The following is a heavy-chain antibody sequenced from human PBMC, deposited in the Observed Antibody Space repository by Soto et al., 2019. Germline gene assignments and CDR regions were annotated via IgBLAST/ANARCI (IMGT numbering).Heavy chain of an antibody. CDR3: ARDDFTDIVVVWGAFDI. CDR2: ISSSSSYI. CDR1: GFTFSSYS. D-gene: IGHD2-2*01. V-gene: IGHV3-21*01. J-gene: IGHJ3*02. Sequence: PGGSLRLSCAASGFTFSSYSMNWVRQAPGKGLEWVSSISSSSSYIYYADSVKGRFTISRDNAKNSLYLQMNSLRAEDTAVYYCARDDFTDIVVVWGAFDIWGQGTMVTVSS.